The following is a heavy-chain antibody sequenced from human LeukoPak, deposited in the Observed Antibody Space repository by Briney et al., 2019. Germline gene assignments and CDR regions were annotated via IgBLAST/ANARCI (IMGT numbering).Heavy chain of an antibody. CDR3: APGDCSSTSCYVFDD. D-gene: IGHD2-2*01. Sequence: PSETLSLTWTVSGGSLSSYYWSWVRQPPGKGLGWVGYIFNSGRTNYNPSLKSRVTISVDTSKNQFSLKLSSVTAADTAVFFCAPGDCSSTSCYVFDDRGQGTLVTVSS. CDR1: GGSLSSYY. J-gene: IGHJ5*02. CDR2: IFNSGRT. V-gene: IGHV4-59*01.